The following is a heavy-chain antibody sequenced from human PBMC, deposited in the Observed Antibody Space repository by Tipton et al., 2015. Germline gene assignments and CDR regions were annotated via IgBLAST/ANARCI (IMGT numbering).Heavy chain of an antibody. D-gene: IGHD4-23*01. CDR2: IFHRGDT. Sequence: LSLTCDVSGYSISSGYYWGWIRQPPGKGLEWIGSIFHRGDTNYNPSLKSRVTISVDTSKTQFSLKMSSVTASDTAVYYCARARGRHGGLFDSWGQGTLVTVSS. CDR1: GYSISSGYY. J-gene: IGHJ4*02. V-gene: IGHV4-38-2*01. CDR3: ARARGRHGGLFDS.